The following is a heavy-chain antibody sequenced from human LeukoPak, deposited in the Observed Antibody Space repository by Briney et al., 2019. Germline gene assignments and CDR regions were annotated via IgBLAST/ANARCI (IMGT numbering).Heavy chain of an antibody. CDR1: GFTFSSYA. CDR3: AKDNKYYYGSGSYYIFDY. Sequence: GGSLRLSCAASGFTFSSYAMSWVRQAPGKGLKWVSAISGTGGSTYYADSVKGRFTISRDYSKNTLYLQMNSLRAEDTAVYYCAKDNKYYYGSGSYYIFDYWGQGTLVTVSS. CDR2: ISGTGGST. D-gene: IGHD3-10*01. J-gene: IGHJ4*02. V-gene: IGHV3-23*01.